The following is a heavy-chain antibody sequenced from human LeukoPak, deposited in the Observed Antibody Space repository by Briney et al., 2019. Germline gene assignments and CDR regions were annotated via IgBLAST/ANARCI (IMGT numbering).Heavy chain of an antibody. CDR2: IYYTGST. CDR1: GVSITSSHYY. CDR3: ARQGATLLTQFEY. D-gene: IGHD2-15*01. J-gene: IGHJ4*02. V-gene: IGHV4-39*01. Sequence: SETLSLTCRVSGVSITSSHYYWGWIRQPPGKGVEWIGSIYYTGSTDYTASLKSRLSLSLDASKNQISLSLNSVTAADTAVYYCARQGATLLTQFEYWGQGTLVTVSS.